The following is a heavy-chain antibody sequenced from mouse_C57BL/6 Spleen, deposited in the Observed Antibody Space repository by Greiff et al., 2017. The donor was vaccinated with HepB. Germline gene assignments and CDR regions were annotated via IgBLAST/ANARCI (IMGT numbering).Heavy chain of an antibody. J-gene: IGHJ1*03. CDR2: ISYDGSN. D-gene: IGHD2-4*01. CDR1: GYSITSGYY. V-gene: IGHV3-6*01. Sequence: EVKLMESGPGLVKPSQSLSLTCSVTGYSITSGYYWNWIRQFPGNKLEWMGYISYDGSNNYNPSLKNRISITRDTSKNQFFLKLNSVTTEDTATYYCARGVYDYDGPFDVWGTGTTVTVSS. CDR3: ARGVYDYDGPFDV.